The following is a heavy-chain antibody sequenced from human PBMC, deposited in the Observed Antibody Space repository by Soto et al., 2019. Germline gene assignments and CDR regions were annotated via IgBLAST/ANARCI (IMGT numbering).Heavy chain of an antibody. CDR3: ASALKGFLEWLLSEYYYYYGMDV. J-gene: IGHJ6*02. CDR2: SYHSGSTNYT. Sequence: PSETLSLTCTVSGGSINSYYWSWIRQPPGKGLEWIGYSYHSGSTNYTNYNPSLKSRVAISVDTSKNQFSLKLSSVTAADTAVYYCASALKGFLEWLLSEYYYYYGMDVWGQGTTVTVSS. D-gene: IGHD3-3*01. V-gene: IGHV4-4*08. CDR1: GGSINSYY.